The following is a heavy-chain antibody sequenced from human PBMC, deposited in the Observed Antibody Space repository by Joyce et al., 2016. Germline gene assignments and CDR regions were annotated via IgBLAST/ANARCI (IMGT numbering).Heavy chain of an antibody. CDR1: GGPFSTYA. Sequence: QVQLVQSGAEVKKPGSSVKVSCKASGGPFSTYAISWVRHAPGQGIEWMGGIIPIFGTGKYSQKFQGRVTVTANKSTSTAYMEVTSLRSEDTAVYYCARGYCSGGSCYGYFDLWGRGTLVTVSS. J-gene: IGHJ2*01. CDR3: ARGYCSGGSCYGYFDL. V-gene: IGHV1-69*06. CDR2: IIPIFGTG. D-gene: IGHD2-15*01.